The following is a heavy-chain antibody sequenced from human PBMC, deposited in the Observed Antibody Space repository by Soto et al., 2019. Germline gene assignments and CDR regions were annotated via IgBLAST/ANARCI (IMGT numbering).Heavy chain of an antibody. CDR3: ASCYDSSGYFSIGDHNWFDP. CDR2: MNPNSGNT. J-gene: IGHJ5*02. V-gene: IGHV1-8*01. Sequence: EASVKVSCKASGYTFTSYDINWVRQATGQGLEWMGWMNPNSGNTGYAQKFQGRVTITADESTSTAYMELSSLRSEDTAVYYCASCYDSSGYFSIGDHNWFDPWGQGTLVTVSS. D-gene: IGHD3-22*01. CDR1: GYTFTSYD.